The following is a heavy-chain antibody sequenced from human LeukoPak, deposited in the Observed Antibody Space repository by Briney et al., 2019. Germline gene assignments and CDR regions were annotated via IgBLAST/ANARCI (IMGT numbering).Heavy chain of an antibody. V-gene: IGHV3-30*04. CDR2: ISYDGSNK. CDR1: GFTSSSYA. D-gene: IGHD6-19*01. Sequence: GGSLRLSCAASGFTSSSYAMHWVRQAPGKGLEWVAVISYDGSNKYYADSVKGRFTISRDNSKNTLYLQTNSLRAEDTAVYYCARDPTAGSGWFGRGYFDYWGQGTLVTVSS. J-gene: IGHJ4*02. CDR3: ARDPTAGSGWFGRGYFDY.